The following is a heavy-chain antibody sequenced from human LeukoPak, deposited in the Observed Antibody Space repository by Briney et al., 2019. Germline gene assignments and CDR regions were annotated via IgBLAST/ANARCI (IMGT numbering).Heavy chain of an antibody. Sequence: SETLSLTCTVSGGSISSSSDYWGWVRQPPGRGLEWIGRIHYTGITYYNPTLESRLTISVDTSKNQFSLKLSSVTAADTAVYYCARHEELLRNFDYWGQGTLVTVSS. CDR2: IHYTGIT. CDR3: ARHEELLRNFDY. D-gene: IGHD1-26*01. CDR1: GGSISSSSDY. J-gene: IGHJ4*02. V-gene: IGHV4-39*01.